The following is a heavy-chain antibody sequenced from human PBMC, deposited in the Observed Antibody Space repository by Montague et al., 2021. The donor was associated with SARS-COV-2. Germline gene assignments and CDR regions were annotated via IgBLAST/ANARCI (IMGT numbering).Heavy chain of an antibody. CDR1: GGSISSTAYY. Sequence: SETLSLTCTVSGGSISSTAYYWGWIHQPPGKGLEWIGSIYYTVNTYYNPSLKSRVTISVDASKNQFSLTLSSVSAADTAVYYCARQTTLLRGRAPPGVWGQGTTVTVSS. V-gene: IGHV4-39*01. CDR3: ARQTTLLRGRAPPGV. D-gene: IGHD3-10*01. J-gene: IGHJ6*02. CDR2: IYYTVNT.